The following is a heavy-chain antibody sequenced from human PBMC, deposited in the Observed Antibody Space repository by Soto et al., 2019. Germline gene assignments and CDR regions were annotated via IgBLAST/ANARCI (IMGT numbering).Heavy chain of an antibody. CDR1: GYTFTSYY. Sequence: ASVNVSCKSSGYTFTSYYINWVRQATGQGLECMGWMNPNSGNTGYAQKFQGRVTMTRNTSISTAYMELSSLRSEDTAVYYCASGSSLGDDFWSGYLIPYYYYYGMDVWGQGTTVTVSS. CDR2: MNPNSGNT. J-gene: IGHJ6*02. V-gene: IGHV1-8*01. CDR3: ASGSSLGDDFWSGYLIPYYYYYGMDV. D-gene: IGHD3-3*01.